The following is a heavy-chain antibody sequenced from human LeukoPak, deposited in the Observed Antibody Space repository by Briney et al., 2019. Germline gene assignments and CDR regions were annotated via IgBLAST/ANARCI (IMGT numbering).Heavy chain of an antibody. CDR3: ARGGEYSYGWMNYYYMDV. D-gene: IGHD5-18*01. V-gene: IGHV1-2*02. J-gene: IGHJ6*03. CDR1: GYTFTGYY. Sequence: ASVKVSCKASGYTFTGYYMHWVRQAPGQGLEWMGWINPNSGGTNYAQKFQGRVTMTRDTSISTAYMELSRLRSDDTAVYYCARGGEYSYGWMNYYYMDVWGKGTTVTVSS. CDR2: INPNSGGT.